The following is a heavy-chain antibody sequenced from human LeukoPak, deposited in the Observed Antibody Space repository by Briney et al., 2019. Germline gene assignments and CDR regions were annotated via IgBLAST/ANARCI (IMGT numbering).Heavy chain of an antibody. CDR3: ARTEYSSGWSDFDY. CDR1: GGSFSGYY. Sequence: SETLSLTCAVYGGSFSGYYWSWIRQPPGKGLEWIGEINHSGSTNYNPSLKSRVTISVDTSKNQFSLKLSSVTAADTAVYYCARTEYSSGWSDFDYWGQGTLVTASS. D-gene: IGHD6-19*01. J-gene: IGHJ4*02. CDR2: INHSGST. V-gene: IGHV4-34*01.